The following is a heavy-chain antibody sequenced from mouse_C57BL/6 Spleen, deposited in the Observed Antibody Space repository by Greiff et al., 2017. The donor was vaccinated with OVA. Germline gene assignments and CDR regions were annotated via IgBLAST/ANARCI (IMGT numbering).Heavy chain of an antibody. V-gene: IGHV1-82*01. CDR1: GYAFSSSW. D-gene: IGHD1-1*01. J-gene: IGHJ3*01. Sequence: QVQLQQSGPELVKPGASVKISCKASGYAFSSSWMNWVKQRPGKGLEWIGRIYPGDGDTNYNGKFKGKATLTADKSSSTAYMQLSSLTSEDSAVYFCAREGDYYGSREGFAYWGQGTLVTVSA. CDR3: AREGDYYGSREGFAY. CDR2: IYPGDGDT.